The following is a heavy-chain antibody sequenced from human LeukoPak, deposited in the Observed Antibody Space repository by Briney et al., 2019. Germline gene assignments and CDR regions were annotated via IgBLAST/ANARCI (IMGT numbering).Heavy chain of an antibody. V-gene: IGHV1-2*02. CDR1: GFTLTSYY. CDR3: ASIMAVAGWHDY. CDR2: INPNSGGT. D-gene: IGHD6-19*01. J-gene: IGHJ4*02. Sequence: ASVKVSCKASGFTLTSYYMHWVRQAPGQGLEWMGWINPNSGGTNYAQKFQGRVTMTRDTSISTAYMELSRLRPDDTAVYYCASIMAVAGWHDYWGQGTLVTVSS.